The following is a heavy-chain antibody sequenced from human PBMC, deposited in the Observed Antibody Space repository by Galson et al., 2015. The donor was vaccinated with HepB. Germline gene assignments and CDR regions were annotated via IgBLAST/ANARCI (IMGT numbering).Heavy chain of an antibody. D-gene: IGHD2-2*01. CDR2: INCNSGAT. CDR1: GSTFAGQY. J-gene: IGHJ6*02. Sequence: SVKVSCKASGSTFAGQYLHWVRQAPGQGLEWMGWINCNSGATKFAQKFLGRVTLTRDTSISTSYMELSSLRSDDTAVYYCARDCGSSSCYDGMDVWGQGTTVTVSS. CDR3: ARDCGSSSCYDGMDV. V-gene: IGHV1-2*02.